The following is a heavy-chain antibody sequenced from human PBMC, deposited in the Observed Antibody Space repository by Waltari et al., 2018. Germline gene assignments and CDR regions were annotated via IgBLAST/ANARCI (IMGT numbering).Heavy chain of an antibody. Sequence: QVQLQESDPGLVTPSETLSLTCAVSGYSISSGYYWSWIRQPPGKGLEWIGEINHSGSTNYNPSLKSRVTISVDTSKNQFSLKLSSVTAADTAVYYCARGPLYYYGSGSYYYYYGMDVWGQGTTVTVSS. CDR3: ARGPLYYYGSGSYYYYYGMDV. CDR1: GYSISSGYY. J-gene: IGHJ6*02. D-gene: IGHD3-10*01. CDR2: INHSGST. V-gene: IGHV4-38-2*01.